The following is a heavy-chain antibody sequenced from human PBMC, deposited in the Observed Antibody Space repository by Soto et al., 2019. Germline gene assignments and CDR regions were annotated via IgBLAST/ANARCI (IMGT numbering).Heavy chain of an antibody. V-gene: IGHV4-59*01. CDR3: ARSYRRYCSGGSCYSYYYYYMDV. CDR1: GDSISSYY. Sequence: SETLSRTCTVSGDSISSYYWSWIRQPPGKGLEWIGYIYYSGSTNYNPSLKSRVAISVDTSKNQFSLKLSSVTAADTAVYYCARSYRRYCSGGSCYSYYYYYMDVWGKGTTVTVSS. CDR2: IYYSGST. D-gene: IGHD2-15*01. J-gene: IGHJ6*03.